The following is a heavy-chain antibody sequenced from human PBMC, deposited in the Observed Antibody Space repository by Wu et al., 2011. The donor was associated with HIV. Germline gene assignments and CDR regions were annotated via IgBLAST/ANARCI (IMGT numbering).Heavy chain of an antibody. J-gene: IGHJ1*01. D-gene: IGHD2-8*02. Sequence: QVQLVQSGAEVKKPGSSVKVSCKASGGTFSRYAINWVRQAPGQGLEWMGWISAYNGNTNYAQKLHGRVTMTTDTSTSTAYMELRNLRSDDTALYYCAREWRYCTGGSPCPSEYLQHWGQGTLV. CDR1: GGTFSRYA. CDR3: AREWRYCTGGSPCPSEYLQH. CDR2: ISAYNGNT. V-gene: IGHV1-18*01.